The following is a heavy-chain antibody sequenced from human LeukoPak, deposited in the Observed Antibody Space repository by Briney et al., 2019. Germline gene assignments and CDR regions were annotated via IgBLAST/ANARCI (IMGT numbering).Heavy chain of an antibody. J-gene: IGHJ4*02. CDR1: GGSISSYY. Sequence: SETLSLTCTVSGGSISSYYWSWIRQPPGKGLEWIGYIYPGSTDYNPSLKSRVTISVDTSKNHFSLQLNSVTAADTAVYYCARGFEYNYRYTFGYWGQGTLVTVSS. CDR2: IYPGST. CDR3: ARGFEYNYRYTFGY. V-gene: IGHV4-59*01. D-gene: IGHD5-18*01.